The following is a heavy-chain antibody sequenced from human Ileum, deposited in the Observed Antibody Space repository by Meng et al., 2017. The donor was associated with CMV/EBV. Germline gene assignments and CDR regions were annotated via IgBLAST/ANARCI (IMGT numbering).Heavy chain of an antibody. D-gene: IGHD4-17*01. V-gene: IGHV4-34*01. CDR2: INHSGST. J-gene: IGHJ5*02. CDR1: EFTVSESY. Sequence: ESLKISCTASEFTVSESYMNWVRQPPGKGLEWIGEINHSGSTNSNPSLKRRVTITIDTAKNQFSLKVSSVTAADTAVYYCARGQMKVRGQSWFDPWGQGTLVTVSS. CDR3: ARGQMKVRGQSWFDP.